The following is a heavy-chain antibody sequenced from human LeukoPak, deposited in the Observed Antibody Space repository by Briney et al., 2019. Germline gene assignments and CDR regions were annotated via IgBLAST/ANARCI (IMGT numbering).Heavy chain of an antibody. CDR3: ARVTSTTSSLDAFDI. CDR2: INPSGGST. V-gene: IGHV1-46*01. J-gene: IGHJ3*02. CDR1: GYTFTSYY. D-gene: IGHD1-14*01. Sequence: ASVKVSCKASGYTFTSYYMHWVRQAPGQGLEWMGIINPSGGSTSYAQKFQGRVTMTRDTSTSTVCMELSSLRSEDTAVYYSARVTSTTSSLDAFDIWGQGTMVSVSS.